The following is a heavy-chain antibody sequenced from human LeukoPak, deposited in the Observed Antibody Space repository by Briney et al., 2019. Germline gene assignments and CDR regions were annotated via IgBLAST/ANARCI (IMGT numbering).Heavy chain of an antibody. CDR2: IYYSGRT. Sequence: SETLSLTCTVSGGSISSGDSYWSWIRQPPGKGLQWIGFIYYSGRTYYNPSLKSRVTISVDTSKNQFSLKLSSVTAADTAVYYCARDLPWGAYCGGDCSAGWFDPWGQGTLVTVSS. D-gene: IGHD2-21*02. J-gene: IGHJ5*02. V-gene: IGHV4-30-4*01. CDR3: ARDLPWGAYCGGDCSAGWFDP. CDR1: GGSISSGDSY.